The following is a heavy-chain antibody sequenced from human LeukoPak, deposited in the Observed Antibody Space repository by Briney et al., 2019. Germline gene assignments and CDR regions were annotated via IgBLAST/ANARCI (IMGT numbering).Heavy chain of an antibody. Sequence: GGSLRLSCTASGFTFSNAWMSWVRQAPGKGLEYIGRIKSKTDGGTTDYAAPVKGRFTISRDDLKNTLYLQVNSLKTEDTAVYYCTRRESSSGPPFDYWGQGTLVTVSS. J-gene: IGHJ4*02. CDR2: IKSKTDGGTT. D-gene: IGHD6-19*01. CDR1: GFTFSNAW. CDR3: TRRESSSGPPFDY. V-gene: IGHV3-15*01.